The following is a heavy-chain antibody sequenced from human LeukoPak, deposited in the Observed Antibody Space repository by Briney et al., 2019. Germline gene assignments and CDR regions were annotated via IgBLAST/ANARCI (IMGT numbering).Heavy chain of an antibody. CDR1: GYTFTSYY. Sequence: GASVKVSCKASGYTFTSYYMHWVRQAPGQGLEWMGWISPNSGGANYAQKFRGRVTMTRDTSITTAYMELSSLKSDDTALYYCARVYYLWESYRYLFDYWGQGSLVTVSS. J-gene: IGHJ4*02. D-gene: IGHD3-16*02. CDR2: ISPNSGGA. V-gene: IGHV1-2*02. CDR3: ARVYYLWESYRYLFDY.